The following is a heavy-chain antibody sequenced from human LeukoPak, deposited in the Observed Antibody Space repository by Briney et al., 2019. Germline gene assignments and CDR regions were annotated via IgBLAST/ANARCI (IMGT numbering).Heavy chain of an antibody. CDR2: IEENGSEK. D-gene: IGHD4-23*01. Sequence: GSLRLSCAASGFTFSINWMSWGRQAPRKGLEWVAKIEENGSEKYNVDSVKGRLTTSRDNAKTSLFLHINSLRPEETALYYCATTNDLGNYSFDFWGEGSLVTVSS. J-gene: IGHJ4*02. CDR3: ATTNDLGNYSFDF. V-gene: IGHV3-7*02. CDR1: GFTFSINW.